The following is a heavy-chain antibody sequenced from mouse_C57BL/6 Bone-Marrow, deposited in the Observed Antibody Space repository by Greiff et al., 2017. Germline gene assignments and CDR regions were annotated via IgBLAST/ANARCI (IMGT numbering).Heavy chain of an antibody. D-gene: IGHD1-1*01. Sequence: VQLQQSGPELVKPGASVKISCKASGYSFTGYYMNRVKQSPEKSLEWIGEINPSTGGTTYNQKFKAKATLTVDKSSSTAYMQLKSLTSEDSAVYYCARGFLIKGYFDVWGTGTTVTVSS. J-gene: IGHJ1*03. CDR3: ARGFLIKGYFDV. CDR1: GYSFTGYY. CDR2: INPSTGGT. V-gene: IGHV1-42*01.